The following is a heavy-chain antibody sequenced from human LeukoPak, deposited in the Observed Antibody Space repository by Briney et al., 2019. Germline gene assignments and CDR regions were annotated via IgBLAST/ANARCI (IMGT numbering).Heavy chain of an antibody. Sequence: GRSLRLSCAASGFTFSSYAMHWVRQAPGKGLEWVAVISYGGSNKYYADSVKGRFTISRDNSKNTLYLQMNSLRAEDTAVYYCARGPYSSGWYYFDYWGQGTLVTVSS. CDR1: GFTFSSYA. V-gene: IGHV3-30*04. D-gene: IGHD6-19*01. CDR3: ARGPYSSGWYYFDY. J-gene: IGHJ4*02. CDR2: ISYGGSNK.